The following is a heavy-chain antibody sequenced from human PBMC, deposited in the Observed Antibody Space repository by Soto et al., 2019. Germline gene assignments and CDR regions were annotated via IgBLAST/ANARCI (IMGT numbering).Heavy chain of an antibody. Sequence: QITLKESGPPLVKPTQTLTLTCTFSGLSLTTTGVGVGWIRQPPGKALEWLAVIYWNDDKRYSPSLKNRLTITKDTSKNQVVLTMTNMDPVDTATYYCAQSILARPVWGAYDMWGRGTMVIVSS. CDR3: AQSILARPVWGAYDM. D-gene: IGHD6-6*01. J-gene: IGHJ3*02. V-gene: IGHV2-5*01. CDR2: IYWNDDK. CDR1: GLSLTTTGVG.